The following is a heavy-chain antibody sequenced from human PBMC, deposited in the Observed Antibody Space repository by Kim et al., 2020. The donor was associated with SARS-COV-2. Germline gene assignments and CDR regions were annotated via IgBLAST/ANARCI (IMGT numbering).Heavy chain of an antibody. CDR2: FDPEDGET. D-gene: IGHD4-17*01. CDR1: GYTLTELS. V-gene: IGHV1-24*01. Sequence: ASVKVSCKVSGYTLTELSMHWVRQAPGKGLEWMGGFDPEDGETIYAQKFQGRVTMTEDTSTDTAYMELSSLRSEDTAVYYCATDRKWGFHYGDYAELGIGSWFDPWGQGTLVTVSS. CDR3: ATDRKWGFHYGDYAELGIGSWFDP. J-gene: IGHJ5*02.